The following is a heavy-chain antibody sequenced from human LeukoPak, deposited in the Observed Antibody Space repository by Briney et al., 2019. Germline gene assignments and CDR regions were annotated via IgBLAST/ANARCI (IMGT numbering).Heavy chain of an antibody. J-gene: IGHJ1*01. V-gene: IGHV4-34*01. Sequence: PSETLSLTCAVYGGSFSGYYWSWIRQPPGKGLEWIGEINHSGSTNYNPSLKSRVTISVDTSKNQFSLKLSSVTAADTAVYYCARGLLFYFQHWGQGTLVTVSS. CDR2: INHSGST. CDR3: ARGLLFYFQH. CDR1: GGSFSGYY. D-gene: IGHD2-21*01.